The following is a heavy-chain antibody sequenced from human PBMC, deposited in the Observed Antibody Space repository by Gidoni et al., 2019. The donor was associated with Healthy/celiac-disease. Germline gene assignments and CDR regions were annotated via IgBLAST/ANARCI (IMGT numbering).Heavy chain of an antibody. CDR1: GYTFTSYY. D-gene: IGHD3-10*01. CDR2: INPSGGST. J-gene: IGHJ6*03. CDR3: ARDRQPRAELLWFGESPSNYYYMDV. Sequence: QLQLVQSGAEVKKPGASVKVSCKASGYTFTSYYMHWVRQAPGQGLEWMGIINPSGGSTSYAQKFQGRVTMTRDTSTSTVYMELSSLRSEDTAVYYCARDRQPRAELLWFGESPSNYYYMDVWGKGTTVTVSS. V-gene: IGHV1-46*01.